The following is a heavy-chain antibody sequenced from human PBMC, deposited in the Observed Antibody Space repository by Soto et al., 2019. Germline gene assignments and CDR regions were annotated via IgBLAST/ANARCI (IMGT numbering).Heavy chain of an antibody. J-gene: IGHJ5*02. CDR1: NGSISSHY. V-gene: IGHV4-59*11. Sequence: SETLSLTCTVSNGSISSHYWSWIRQPPGKGLEWIGYIYSSGSTTYSPSLKSRVTISVDTSKNQFSLKLSSVTAADTAVYYCAKDKGNLYGSGSYLYHWGQGTLVTVSS. D-gene: IGHD3-10*01. CDR2: IYSSGST. CDR3: AKDKGNLYGSGSYLYH.